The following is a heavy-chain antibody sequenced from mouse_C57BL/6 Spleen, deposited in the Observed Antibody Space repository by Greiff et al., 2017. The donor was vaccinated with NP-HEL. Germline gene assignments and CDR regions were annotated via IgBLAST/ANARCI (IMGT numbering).Heavy chain of an antibody. Sequence: QVQLQQPGAELVRPGPSVKLSCKASGYTFTSYWMHWVKQRPGQGLEWIGVIDPSDSYTNYNQKFKGKATLTVDTSSSTAYMQLSGLTSEDSAVYYCARGGYDYERYFDYWGQGTTLTVSS. V-gene: IGHV1-59*01. D-gene: IGHD2-4*01. CDR3: ARGGYDYERYFDY. J-gene: IGHJ2*01. CDR1: GYTFTSYW. CDR2: IDPSDSYT.